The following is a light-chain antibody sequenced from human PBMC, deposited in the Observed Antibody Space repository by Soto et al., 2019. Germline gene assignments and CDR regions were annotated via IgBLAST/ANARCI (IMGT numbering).Light chain of an antibody. J-gene: IGLJ1*01. Sequence: QSVLTQPASVSGSPGQSIAISCIGVRTDGDGHDYVSWYQQHPGQAPQLIIYDVYNRPSGVSDRFSGSKSGNTASLVISGLQAEDEAEYFCTSYTASSPFYVFGAGTKVT. V-gene: IGLV2-14*03. CDR3: TSYTASSPFYV. CDR2: DVY. CDR1: RTDGDGHDY.